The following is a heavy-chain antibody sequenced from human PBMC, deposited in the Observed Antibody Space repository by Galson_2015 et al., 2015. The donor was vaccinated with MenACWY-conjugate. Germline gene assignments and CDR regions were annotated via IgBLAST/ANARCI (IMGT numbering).Heavy chain of an antibody. J-gene: IGHJ4*02. Sequence: SVKVSCKASGYTFTSCGISWVRQAPGQGLEWMGWISAYNGNTNYAQKLQGRVTLTTDTSTSTAYMELRSLRSDDTAVFYCARDDAIEAAGRTGIDYWGQGTLVTVSS. CDR2: ISAYNGNT. D-gene: IGHD6-13*01. CDR3: ARDDAIEAAGRTGIDY. V-gene: IGHV1-18*04. CDR1: GYTFTSCG.